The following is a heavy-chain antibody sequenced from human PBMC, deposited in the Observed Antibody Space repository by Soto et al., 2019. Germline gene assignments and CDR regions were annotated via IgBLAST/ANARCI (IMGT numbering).Heavy chain of an antibody. V-gene: IGHV1-69*13. CDR1: GGTFSSYA. CDR3: ARMATILGSAFDI. D-gene: IGHD5-12*01. Sequence: SVKVSCKASGGTFSSYAISWVRQAPGQGLEWMGGIIPIFGTANYAQKFQGRVTITADESTSTAYMELSSLRSEDTAMYYCARMATILGSAFDIWGQGTMVTVSS. CDR2: IIPIFGTA. J-gene: IGHJ3*02.